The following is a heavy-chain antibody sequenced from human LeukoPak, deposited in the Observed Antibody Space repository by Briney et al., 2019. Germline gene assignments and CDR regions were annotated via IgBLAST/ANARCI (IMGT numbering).Heavy chain of an antibody. Sequence: ASVKVSCKASGGTFSSYAISWVRQAPGQGLEWMGRIIPILGIANYAQKFQGRVTITRNTSISTAYMELSSLRSEDTAVYYCARGSIAAAEILYWGQGTLVTVSS. V-gene: IGHV1-69*04. CDR3: ARGSIAAAEILY. CDR2: IIPILGIA. D-gene: IGHD6-13*01. J-gene: IGHJ4*02. CDR1: GGTFSSYA.